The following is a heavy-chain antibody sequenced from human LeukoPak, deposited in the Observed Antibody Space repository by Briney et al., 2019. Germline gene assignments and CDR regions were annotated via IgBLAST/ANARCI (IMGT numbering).Heavy chain of an antibody. V-gene: IGHV3-23*01. Sequence: GGSLRLSCAASGFTVSSNYMSWVRQAPGKGLEWVSAISGSGGSTYYADSVKGRFTISRDNSKNTLYLQMNSLRAEDTAVYYCAKSPSSSGLDWFDPWGQGTLVTVSS. CDR1: GFTVSSNY. J-gene: IGHJ5*02. CDR2: ISGSGGST. D-gene: IGHD6-6*01. CDR3: AKSPSSSGLDWFDP.